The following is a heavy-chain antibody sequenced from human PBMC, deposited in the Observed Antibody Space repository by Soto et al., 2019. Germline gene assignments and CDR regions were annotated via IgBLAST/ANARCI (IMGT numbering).Heavy chain of an antibody. J-gene: IGHJ4*02. D-gene: IGHD3-3*01. CDR1: GGSISSYY. V-gene: IGHV4-59*08. Sequence: SETLSLTCTVSGGSISSYYWSWIRQPPGKGLEWIGYIYYSGSTNYNPSLKSRVTISVDTSKNQFSLKLSSVTAADTAVYYCAGVLGERTIFGVVIAFDYWGQGTLVTVSS. CDR2: IYYSGST. CDR3: AGVLGERTIFGVVIAFDY.